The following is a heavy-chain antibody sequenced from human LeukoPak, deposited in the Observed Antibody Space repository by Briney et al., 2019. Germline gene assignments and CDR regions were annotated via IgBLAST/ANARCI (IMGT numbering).Heavy chain of an antibody. J-gene: IGHJ4*02. Sequence: GGSLRLSCAASGFTFSSYAMSWVRQAPGKGLEWVSATSGSGGSTFYADSVKGRFTISRDNAKNSLYLQMNSLRVEDTAVYYCARLYCSGGSCSSYFEYWGQGTLVTVSS. V-gene: IGHV3-23*01. CDR2: TSGSGGST. CDR3: ARLYCSGGSCSSYFEY. CDR1: GFTFSSYA. D-gene: IGHD2-15*01.